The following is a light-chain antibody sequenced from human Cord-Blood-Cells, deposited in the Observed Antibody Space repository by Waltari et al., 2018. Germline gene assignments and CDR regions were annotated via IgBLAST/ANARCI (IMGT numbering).Light chain of an antibody. J-gene: IGKJ2*01. Sequence: ELVMTQSPAPLSVSPGERATLSCRASQSVSSNLAWYQQKPGQAPSLLIYGASTRATVIPARFSGSGSGTEFTLTISSLQSEDFAVYYCQQYNNWPLYTFGQGTKLEIK. V-gene: IGKV3-15*01. CDR1: QSVSSN. CDR2: GAS. CDR3: QQYNNWPLYT.